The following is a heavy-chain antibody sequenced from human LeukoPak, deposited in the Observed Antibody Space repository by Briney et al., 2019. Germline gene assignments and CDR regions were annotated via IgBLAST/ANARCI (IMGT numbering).Heavy chain of an antibody. D-gene: IGHD5-12*01. Sequence: PGGSLRLSCAASGFTVSSNYMSWVRQAPGKGLEWVSVIYSGGSTYYAGSVKGRFTISRDNSKNTLYLQMNSLRAEDTAVYYCARDAGLYSGYDYDYWGQGTLVTVSS. CDR3: ARDAGLYSGYDYDY. V-gene: IGHV3-53*01. CDR1: GFTVSSNY. CDR2: IYSGGST. J-gene: IGHJ4*02.